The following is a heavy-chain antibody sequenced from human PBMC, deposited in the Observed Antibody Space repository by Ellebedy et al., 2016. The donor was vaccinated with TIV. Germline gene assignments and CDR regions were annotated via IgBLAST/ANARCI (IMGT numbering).Heavy chain of an antibody. CDR2: IYPGDSDT. CDR3: ARHGSSGGYQIDF. Sequence: GESLKISXQGSGYSFISYWIGWVRQVPGKGLEWMAIIYPGDSDTRYSPSFQGQVTISADKSISTAYLQWSSLQASDTAIYYCARHGSSGGYQIDFWGQGTLVTVSS. J-gene: IGHJ4*02. D-gene: IGHD2-15*01. CDR1: GYSFISYW. V-gene: IGHV5-51*01.